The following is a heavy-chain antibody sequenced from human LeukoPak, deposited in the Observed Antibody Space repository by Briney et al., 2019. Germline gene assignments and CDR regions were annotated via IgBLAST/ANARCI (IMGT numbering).Heavy chain of an antibody. CDR3: ARLDIAAAGPFDY. Sequence: PSETLSLTCTVSGGSISSYYWSWIRQPPGKGLEWIGYIYYSGSTSYNPSLKSRVTISVDTSKNQFSLKLSSVTAADTAVYYCARLDIAAAGPFDYWGQGTLVTVSS. CDR2: IYYSGST. CDR1: GGSISSYY. D-gene: IGHD6-13*01. J-gene: IGHJ4*02. V-gene: IGHV4-59*08.